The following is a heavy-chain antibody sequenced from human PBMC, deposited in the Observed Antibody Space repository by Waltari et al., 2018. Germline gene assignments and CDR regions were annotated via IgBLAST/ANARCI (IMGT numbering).Heavy chain of an antibody. V-gene: IGHV4-59*01. CDR3: ARDYGGPAGWFDP. J-gene: IGHJ5*02. Sequence: QVQLQESGPGLVKPSETLSLTCTVSGGSISSYYWSWIRQPPGKGLEWIGYIYYSGSTNHNPSLKSRVTISVDTSKNQFSLKLSSVTAADTAVYYCARDYGGPAGWFDPWGQGTLVTVSS. CDR1: GGSISSYY. CDR2: IYYSGST. D-gene: IGHD4-17*01.